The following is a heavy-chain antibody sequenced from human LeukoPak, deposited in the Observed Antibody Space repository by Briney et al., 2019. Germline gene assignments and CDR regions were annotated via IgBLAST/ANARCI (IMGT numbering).Heavy chain of an antibody. Sequence: GGFLRLSCAASGFTFSSYAMHWVRQAPGKGLEWVAVISYDGSNKYYADSVKGRFTISRDNSKNTLYLQMNSLRAEDTAVYYCARDRQHYDFWSGYSDYWGQGTLVTVSS. D-gene: IGHD3-3*01. CDR1: GFTFSSYA. V-gene: IGHV3-30*01. CDR2: ISYDGSNK. CDR3: ARDRQHYDFWSGYSDY. J-gene: IGHJ4*02.